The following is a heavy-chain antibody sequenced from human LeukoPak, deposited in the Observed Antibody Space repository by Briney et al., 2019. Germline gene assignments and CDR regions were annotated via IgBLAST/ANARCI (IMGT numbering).Heavy chain of an antibody. CDR2: LYSGGST. CDR3: ARLYDSSSYGAFDI. D-gene: IGHD3-22*01. V-gene: IGHV3-66*02. CDR1: GFPVSSSY. J-gene: IGHJ3*02. Sequence: GSLRLSCAASGFPVSSSYMGWVRPAPGKGLEWVSVLYSGGSTYYPDSVKGRFTISRDNSQNTLYLQMDSLRTEDTAVYYCARLYDSSSYGAFDIWGQGTTVTVSS.